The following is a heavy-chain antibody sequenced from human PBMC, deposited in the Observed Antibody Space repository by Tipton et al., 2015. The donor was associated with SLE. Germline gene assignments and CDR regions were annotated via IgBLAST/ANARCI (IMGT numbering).Heavy chain of an antibody. Sequence: GLVKPSETLSLTSTVSGYSISSGYYWGWIRQPPGKGLEWIGSIYHSGSTNYNPSLKSRVTISVDTSKNQFSLKLSSVTAADTAVYYCAREGVGYQLFPDYYYYYMDVWGKGTTVTVSS. CDR3: AREGVGYQLFPDYYYYYMDV. CDR1: GYSISSGYY. J-gene: IGHJ6*03. CDR2: IYHSGST. V-gene: IGHV4-38-2*02. D-gene: IGHD2-2*01.